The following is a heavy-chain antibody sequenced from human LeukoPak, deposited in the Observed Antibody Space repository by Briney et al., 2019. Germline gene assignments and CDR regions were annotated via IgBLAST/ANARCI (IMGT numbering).Heavy chain of an antibody. J-gene: IGHJ5*02. V-gene: IGHV4-34*01. CDR3: ARGELSSTSCWFDP. D-gene: IGHD2-2*01. Sequence: SETLSLTCAVYGGSFNGYYWNWIRQPPGKGLEWIGEINHSGRTNYNPSLKSRVSISVDTSKNQFSLKLSSVTAADTAVYYCARGELSSTSCWFDPWGQGTLVTVSS. CDR1: GGSFNGYY. CDR2: INHSGRT.